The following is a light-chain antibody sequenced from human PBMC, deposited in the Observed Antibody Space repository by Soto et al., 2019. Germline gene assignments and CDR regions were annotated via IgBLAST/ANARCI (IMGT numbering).Light chain of an antibody. CDR3: QQYRDSLGT. V-gene: IGKV1-5*01. CDR1: QTIFRW. J-gene: IGKJ1*01. Sequence: DIQMTQSPSTLSASVGDRVTITCRASQTIFRWLAWYQQRPGKAPNLLISDASDLQSGVPSRFSGSGSGAEFTLTISRLEPEDFAVYYCQQYRDSLGTFGQGTKV. CDR2: DAS.